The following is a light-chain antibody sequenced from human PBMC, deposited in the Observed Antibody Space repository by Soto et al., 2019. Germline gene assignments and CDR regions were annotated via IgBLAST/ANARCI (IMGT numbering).Light chain of an antibody. CDR2: GAS. V-gene: IGKV3-15*01. J-gene: IGKJ1*01. CDR3: QQYQNSPRT. Sequence: ERVMTQSPATLSVSPGGRATLSCRASQSISSNLAWYQQKPGQAPRLLIYGASTRATGIPARFGGSGSGTEFTLTITSLQSEDFAVYYCQQYQNSPRTFGQGTKVEIK. CDR1: QSISSN.